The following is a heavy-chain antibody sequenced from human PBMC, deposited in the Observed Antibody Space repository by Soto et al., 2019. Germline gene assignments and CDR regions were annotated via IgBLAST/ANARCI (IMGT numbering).Heavy chain of an antibody. V-gene: IGHV3-23*01. Sequence: EVHLLESVGGLIQPGGSLILSCAASGFTYGSHAMRWVRQAPGKGLEWVSTVTGSGGSTFNADAVKGRFTSSRDNSRNTLFLQMNSLRADDTAVYYCVKAFCNNGVCFTDYWGQGTLVTVSS. CDR1: GFTYGSHA. CDR2: VTGSGGST. J-gene: IGHJ4*02. D-gene: IGHD2-8*01. CDR3: VKAFCNNGVCFTDY.